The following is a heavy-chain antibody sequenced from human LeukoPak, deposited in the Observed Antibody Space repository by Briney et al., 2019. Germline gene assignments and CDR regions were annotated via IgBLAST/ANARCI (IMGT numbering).Heavy chain of an antibody. CDR3: AKDESRWLVRLHFDH. D-gene: IGHD6-19*01. CDR2: IRYDGSNE. V-gene: IGHV3-30*02. CDR1: GFSFSNHG. J-gene: IGHJ4*02. Sequence: GGSLRLSCVASGFSFSNHGMHWVRQAPGKGLEWVAFIRYDGSNEYYADSVKGRFTISRDDAKNTLYLQMNSLRAEDTAVYYCAKDESRWLVRLHFDHWGQGTLVTVSS.